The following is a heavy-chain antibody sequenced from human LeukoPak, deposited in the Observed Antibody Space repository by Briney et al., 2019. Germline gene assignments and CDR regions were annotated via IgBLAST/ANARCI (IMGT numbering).Heavy chain of an antibody. Sequence: PSQTLSLTCTVSGGSISSDSYYRSWIRQPAGKGLEWIGRIYTSGSTNYNPSLKSRVTISVDTSKKQFSLKLTSVTAADTAVYYCARAPVYDFWSGYYIDAFDIWGQGTMVTVSS. CDR2: IYTSGST. V-gene: IGHV4-61*02. CDR3: ARAPVYDFWSGYYIDAFDI. CDR1: GGSISSDSYY. D-gene: IGHD3-3*01. J-gene: IGHJ3*02.